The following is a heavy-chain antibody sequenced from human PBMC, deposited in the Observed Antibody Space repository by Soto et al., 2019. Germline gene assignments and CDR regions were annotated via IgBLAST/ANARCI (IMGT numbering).Heavy chain of an antibody. CDR2: IYSGGTT. CDR3: ARGGSGSDWDYYGMDV. CDR1: ALTASKNY. J-gene: IGHJ6*02. Sequence: EVQLVESGGGLVQPGGSLRLSCPGSALTASKNYMSWVRQPPGKGLEWVSVIYSGGTTYYADSVKDRFSISRDNSKSTLYLQMDNLRAGDTAVYYCARGGSGSDWDYYGMDVWGQGTTVTVSS. V-gene: IGHV3-66*01. D-gene: IGHD3-10*01.